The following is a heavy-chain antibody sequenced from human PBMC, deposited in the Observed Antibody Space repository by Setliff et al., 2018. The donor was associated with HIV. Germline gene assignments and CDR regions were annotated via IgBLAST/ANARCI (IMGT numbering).Heavy chain of an antibody. D-gene: IGHD6-13*01. V-gene: IGHV1-69*04. Sequence: SVKVSCKASGGTFSSYTISWVRQAPGQGLEWMGRIIPILGIANYAQKFQGRVTITADKSTSTAYMELSSLRSEDTAVYYCARDRGVIATHPFDYWGQGTLVTVSS. J-gene: IGHJ4*02. CDR3: ARDRGVIATHPFDY. CDR1: GGTFSSYT. CDR2: IIPILGIA.